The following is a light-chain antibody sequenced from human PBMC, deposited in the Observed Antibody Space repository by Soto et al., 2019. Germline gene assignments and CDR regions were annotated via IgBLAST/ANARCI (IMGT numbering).Light chain of an antibody. Sequence: QVVLTQSPSASASLGASVKLTCTLSSGHSSYAIAWHQQQPEKGTRYLMKLNSDGSHSKGDGIPDRFSGSSSGAERYLTISSRQSEDEADYYCQTWGTGILVFGGRTTVTVL. CDR2: LNSDGSH. J-gene: IGLJ2*01. CDR3: QTWGTGILV. V-gene: IGLV4-69*01. CDR1: SGHSSYA.